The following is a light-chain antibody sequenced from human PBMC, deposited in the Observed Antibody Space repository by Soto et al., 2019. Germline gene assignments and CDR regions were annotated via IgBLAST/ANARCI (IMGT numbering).Light chain of an antibody. V-gene: IGKV3-15*01. CDR1: QSVSTK. Sequence: ETLMTQSPATLSVSVGERATLSCRASQSVSTKLAWYQQGPGQAPRLLIYGASTRATGVPARFSGSGSGTEFTLTISSLQSEDFAVYYCQQYNNWPPMYTFGQGTKLEI. J-gene: IGKJ2*01. CDR3: QQYNNWPPMYT. CDR2: GAS.